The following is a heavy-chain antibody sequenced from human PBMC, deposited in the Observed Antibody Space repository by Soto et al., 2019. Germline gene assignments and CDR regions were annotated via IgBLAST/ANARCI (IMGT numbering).Heavy chain of an antibody. CDR2: IYHSGRT. CDR1: GGSINRGGHS. J-gene: IGHJ3*01. D-gene: IGHD3-22*01. Sequence: QVQLQESGSGLVKPSQTLSLTCVVSGGSINRGGHSWNWIRQPPGKGLEWIGYIYHSGRTKYNPSLKSRVTISVDNSKNQLSLNLSSVDAADTAVYYCVRDQGYFDDTGYTTPVGAFDLWGQGTMVTVSS. CDR3: VRDQGYFDDTGYTTPVGAFDL. V-gene: IGHV4-30-2*01.